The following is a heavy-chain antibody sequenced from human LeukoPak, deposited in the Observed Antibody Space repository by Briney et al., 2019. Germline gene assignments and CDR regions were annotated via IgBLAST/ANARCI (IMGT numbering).Heavy chain of an antibody. CDR1: GGSISSYY. V-gene: IGHV4-4*07. Sequence: SETLSLTCTVSGGSISSYYWSWIRQPAGKGLEWIGRIYTSGSTNYNPSLKSRVTMSVDTSKNQFSLKLSSVTAADTAVYYCAREWLTPSGYYYMDVWGKGTTDTVSS. D-gene: IGHD5-24*01. J-gene: IGHJ6*03. CDR2: IYTSGST. CDR3: AREWLTPSGYYYMDV.